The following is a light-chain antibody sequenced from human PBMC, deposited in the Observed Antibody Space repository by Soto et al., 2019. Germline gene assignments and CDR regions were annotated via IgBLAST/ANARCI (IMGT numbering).Light chain of an antibody. CDR3: QQFNSYPIT. CDR2: AAS. CDR1: QDISSY. J-gene: IGKJ5*01. V-gene: IGKV1-9*01. Sequence: DIQLTQSPSFLSAYVGDRVAITCRASQDISSYLVWYQQKPGEAPQLLIFAASTLQSGVPSRFSASRSETEYTLTIDGLQPEDFATYYCQQFNSYPITFGQGTR.